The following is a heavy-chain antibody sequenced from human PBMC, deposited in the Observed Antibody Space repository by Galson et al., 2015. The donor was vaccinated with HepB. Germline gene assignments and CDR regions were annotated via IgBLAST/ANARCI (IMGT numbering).Heavy chain of an antibody. CDR3: ASAVSFPYYYDSSGYYYFDY. J-gene: IGHJ4*02. Sequence: SLRLSCAASGFTFSSYAMSWVRQAPGKGLEWVSAISGSGGSTYYADSVKGRFTISRDNSKNTLYLQMNSLRAEDTAVYYCASAVSFPYYYDSSGYYYFDYWGQGTLVTVSS. CDR2: ISGSGGST. CDR1: GFTFSSYA. V-gene: IGHV3-23*01. D-gene: IGHD3-22*01.